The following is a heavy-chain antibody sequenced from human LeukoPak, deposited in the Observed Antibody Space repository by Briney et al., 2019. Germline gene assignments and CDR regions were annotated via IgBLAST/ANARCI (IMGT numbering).Heavy chain of an antibody. Sequence: GGSLRLSCAASGFTFSGSAMHWVRQASGKGLEWVGRIRSKANSYAAAYAPSVKGRFTISRVDSKNTAYLQMNSLKTEDTAVYYCAKRGAEVGATVAPGDYWGQGTLVTVSS. CDR1: GFTFSGSA. J-gene: IGHJ4*02. CDR3: AKRGAEVGATVAPGDY. V-gene: IGHV3-73*01. CDR2: IRSKANSYAA. D-gene: IGHD1-26*01.